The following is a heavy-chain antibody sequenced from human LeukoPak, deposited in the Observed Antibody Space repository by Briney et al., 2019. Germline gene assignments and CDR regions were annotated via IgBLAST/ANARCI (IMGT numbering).Heavy chain of an antibody. Sequence: GGSLRLSCAASGFTFSSYSMNWVRQAPGKGLEWVSYISSSSSIIYYADSVKGRFTISRDNAKNSLYLQMNSLRAEDTAVYYCARDYSVNYFDYWGQGTLVTVSS. CDR3: ARDYSVNYFDY. CDR2: ISSSSSII. V-gene: IGHV3-48*01. J-gene: IGHJ4*02. D-gene: IGHD4-11*01. CDR1: GFTFSSYS.